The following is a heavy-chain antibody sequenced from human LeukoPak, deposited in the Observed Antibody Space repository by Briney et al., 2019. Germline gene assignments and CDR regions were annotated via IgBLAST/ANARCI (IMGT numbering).Heavy chain of an antibody. V-gene: IGHV4-34*01. D-gene: IGHD2-2*01. CDR2: INHSGST. Sequence: SETLSLTCAVYAGSFSGYYWSWIRQPPGKGLEWIGEINHSGSTNYNPSLKSQVTISVDTSKNQFSLKLSSVTAADTAVYYCATVSRCSSNSCYAFDYWGQGTLVTVSS. CDR1: AGSFSGYY. J-gene: IGHJ4*02. CDR3: ATVSRCSSNSCYAFDY.